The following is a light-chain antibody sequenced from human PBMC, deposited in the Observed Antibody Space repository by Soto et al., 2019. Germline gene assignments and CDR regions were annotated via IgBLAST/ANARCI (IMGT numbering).Light chain of an antibody. CDR3: HQYNNWPPIT. CDR2: GAS. V-gene: IGKV3-15*01. CDR1: QSVSSN. J-gene: IGKJ5*01. Sequence: SPAKIFVSGKKVAPVSCRTSQSVSSNLAWYQQKPGQAPRLLIYGASTRATGIPARFSGSGSGTESTLTIRRLRHADLAVFYCHQYNNWPPITFGEGTRLEIK.